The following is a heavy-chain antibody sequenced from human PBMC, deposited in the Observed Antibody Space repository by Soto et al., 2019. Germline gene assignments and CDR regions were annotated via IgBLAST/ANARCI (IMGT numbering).Heavy chain of an antibody. Sequence: GGSLRLSCAASGFTFSSYGMHWVRQAPGKGLEWVAVISYDGYNKYYADSVKGRFTISRDNSKNTLYLQVNSLRAEDTAVYYCAKDGRDYDILTGYVISYYHYYMDVWGTGTTVTLSS. J-gene: IGHJ6*03. CDR3: AKDGRDYDILTGYVISYYHYYMDV. V-gene: IGHV3-30*18. D-gene: IGHD3-9*01. CDR1: GFTFSSYG. CDR2: ISYDGYNK.